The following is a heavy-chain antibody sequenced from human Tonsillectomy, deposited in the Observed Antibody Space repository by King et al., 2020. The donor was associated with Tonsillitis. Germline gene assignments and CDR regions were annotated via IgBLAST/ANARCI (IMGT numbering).Heavy chain of an antibody. CDR3: SRERPMTYYYDSSGYSSFDY. CDR2: INSDGSST. D-gene: IGHD3-22*01. J-gene: IGHJ4*02. Sequence: VQLVESGGGLVQPGGSLRLSCAASGFTFSSYWMHWVRQAPGKGLVWVSRINSDGSSTSYADSVKGRLTISRDNAKNTLYLQMNSLRAEDTAVYYCSRERPMTYYYDSSGYSSFDYWGQGTLVTVSS. V-gene: IGHV3-74*01. CDR1: GFTFSSYW.